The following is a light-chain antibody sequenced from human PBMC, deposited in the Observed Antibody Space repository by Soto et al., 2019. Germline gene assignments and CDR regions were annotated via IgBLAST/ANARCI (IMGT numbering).Light chain of an antibody. V-gene: IGLV4-69*01. CDR1: SGHSSYA. CDR3: QTWGTGIVV. Sequence: QLVLTQSPSASASLGASVKLTCTLSSGHSSYAIAWHQQQPEKGPRYLMNLNSNGSHSKGDGIPDRFSGSSSGAERYLTISSLQSEDEADSYCQTWGTGIVVFGGGTKLTVL. J-gene: IGLJ2*01. CDR2: LNSNGSH.